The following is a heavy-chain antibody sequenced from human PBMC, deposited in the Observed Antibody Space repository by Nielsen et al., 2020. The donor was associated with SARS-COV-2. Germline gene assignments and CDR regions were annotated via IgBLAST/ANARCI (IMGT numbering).Heavy chain of an antibody. CDR2: ISYDGSNK. V-gene: IGHV3-30-3*01. J-gene: IGHJ4*02. Sequence: GESLKISYAASGFTFSSYAMHWVRQAPGKGLEWVAVISYDGSNKYYADSVKGRFTISRDNSKNTLYLQMNSLRAEDTAVYYCARDLSGVVAATSMADYWGQGTLVTVSS. CDR3: ARDLSGVVAATSMADY. CDR1: GFTFSSYA. D-gene: IGHD2-15*01.